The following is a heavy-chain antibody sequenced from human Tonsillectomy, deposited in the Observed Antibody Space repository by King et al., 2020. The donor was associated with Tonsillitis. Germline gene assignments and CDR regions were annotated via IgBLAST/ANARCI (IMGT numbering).Heavy chain of an antibody. V-gene: IGHV4-39*01. D-gene: IGHD3/OR15-3a*01. CDR2: VSYSGRT. CDR3: ARRGREGDWDSYWYFDL. J-gene: IGHJ2*01. Sequence: LQLQESGPGLVKPSETLSLTCTVSDDSIPYWGWIRQPPGKGLEWIGSVSYSGRTYYNPSLKSRVAMSVDTSKNQFSLKLTSVTAADTAVYYCARRGREGDWDSYWYFDLWGRGSLVTVSS. CDR1: DDSIPY.